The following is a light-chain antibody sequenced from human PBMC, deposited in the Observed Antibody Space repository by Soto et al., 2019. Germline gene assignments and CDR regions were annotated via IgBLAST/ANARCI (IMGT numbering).Light chain of an antibody. CDR2: GNN. Sequence: QSVLTQPPSVSGAPGQRVTISCTGSSSNIGGGYDVQWYQQLPGTAPKLLIYGNNNRPSGVPVRFSGSKSGTSASLAISGLRSEDEADYYCAAWDDSLSGGGFGGGTKLTVL. CDR1: SSNIGGGYD. V-gene: IGLV1-40*01. J-gene: IGLJ3*02. CDR3: AAWDDSLSGGG.